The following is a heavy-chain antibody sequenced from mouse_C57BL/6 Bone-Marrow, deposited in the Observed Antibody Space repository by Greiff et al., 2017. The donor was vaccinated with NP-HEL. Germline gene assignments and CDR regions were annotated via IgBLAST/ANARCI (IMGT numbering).Heavy chain of an antibody. CDR3: ARAYYDYLYAMDY. Sequence: EVMLVESGGGLVKPGGSLKLSCAASGFTFSSYAMSWVRQTPEKRLEWVATISDGGSYTYYPDNVKGRFTISRDNAKNNLYLQMSHLKSEDTAMYYCARAYYDYLYAMDYWGQGTSVTVSS. J-gene: IGHJ4*01. CDR2: ISDGGSYT. V-gene: IGHV5-4*03. D-gene: IGHD2-4*01. CDR1: GFTFSSYA.